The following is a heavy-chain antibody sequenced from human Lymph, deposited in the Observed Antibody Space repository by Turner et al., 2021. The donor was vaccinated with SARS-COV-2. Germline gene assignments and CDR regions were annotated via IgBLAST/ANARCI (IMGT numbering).Heavy chain of an antibody. V-gene: IGHV3-9*01. Sequence: EVQLVESGGGLLQPGGSLRLTCAASGFTFDEYAMHCVRQAPVKRLEWVSGISWNSGSIGYADSVKCRFTISRDNAKNTLYLKMNSLRAEDTALYYCAKGRRFGMDVWGQGTTVTVSS. CDR3: AKGRRFGMDV. CDR2: ISWNSGSI. J-gene: IGHJ6*02. CDR1: GFTFDEYA.